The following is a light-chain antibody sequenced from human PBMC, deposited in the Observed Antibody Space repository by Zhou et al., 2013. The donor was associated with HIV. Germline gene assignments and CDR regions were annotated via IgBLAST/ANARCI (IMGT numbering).Light chain of an antibody. CDR2: DVT. CDR1: SSDVGGFNS. Sequence: QSALTQPRSVSGSPGQSVTISCTGTSSDVGGFNSVSWYQQHPDKAPKLMIFDVTRRPSGVPDRFSGSKSGNTASLIISGLQTDDEADYYCCSYAGTYTFYVFGSGTKVTVL. J-gene: IGLJ1*01. CDR3: CSYAGTYTFYV. V-gene: IGLV2-11*01.